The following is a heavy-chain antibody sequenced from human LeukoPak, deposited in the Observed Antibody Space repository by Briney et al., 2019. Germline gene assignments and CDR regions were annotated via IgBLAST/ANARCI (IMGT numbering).Heavy chain of an antibody. CDR2: IKSKTDGGTT. J-gene: IGHJ4*02. CDR1: GFTFSNAW. Sequence: TGGSLRLSCAASGFTFSNAWMSWVRQAPGKGLEWVGRIKSKTDGGTTDYAAPVKGRFTISRDDSKNTLYLQMNSLKTEDTAVYYCTTKYYYGSGSYYLHFDYWGQGTLVTVSS. V-gene: IGHV3-15*01. CDR3: TTKYYYGSGSYYLHFDY. D-gene: IGHD3-10*01.